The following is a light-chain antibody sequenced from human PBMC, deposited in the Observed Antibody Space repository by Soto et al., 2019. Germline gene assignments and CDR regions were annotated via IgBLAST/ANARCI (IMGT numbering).Light chain of an antibody. CDR2: AAS. Sequence: EIALTQSPGTLSLSPGERTTLSCRASHSVTANYLAWYQQKPGQAPRLLIYAASIGATGVPDRFSGSGSGTDFTLTISRLEPDDFAVYYCLQYGVPLWTFGQGTKVEIK. CDR3: LQYGVPLWT. V-gene: IGKV3-20*01. J-gene: IGKJ1*01. CDR1: HSVTANY.